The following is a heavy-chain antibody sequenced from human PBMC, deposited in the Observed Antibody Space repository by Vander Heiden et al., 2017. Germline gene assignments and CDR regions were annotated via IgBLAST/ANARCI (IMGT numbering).Heavy chain of an antibody. CDR3: ARVGIVGATHDAFDI. V-gene: IGHV3-21*01. CDR1: AFTSSSDG. J-gene: IGHJ3*02. Sequence: EVQLVESGGAMVNPGGSLKLSCAAFAFTSSSDGMNWVRQATGKGLEWVSSVSSSSSYIYYADSVKGRFTISRDNAKNSLYLQMNSLRAEDTAVYYCARVGIVGATHDAFDIWGQGTMVTVSS. CDR2: VSSSSSYI. D-gene: IGHD1-26*01.